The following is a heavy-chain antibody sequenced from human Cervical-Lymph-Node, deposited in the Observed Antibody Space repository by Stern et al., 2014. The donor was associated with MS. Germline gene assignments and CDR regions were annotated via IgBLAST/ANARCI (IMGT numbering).Heavy chain of an antibody. CDR3: ARRGDGYNYYFDF. V-gene: IGHV5-51*03. D-gene: IGHD5-24*01. Sequence: EVQLVQSGAEVKRPGESLKISCKGSGYSFTNYWIGWVRPMPGKGLEWMGIIYPGDSETTYSPSFQGRVTFSVDKSITPAYLQWGSLRASDTAMYYCARRGDGYNYYFDFWGQGTLVTVSS. J-gene: IGHJ4*02. CDR2: IYPGDSET. CDR1: GYSFTNYW.